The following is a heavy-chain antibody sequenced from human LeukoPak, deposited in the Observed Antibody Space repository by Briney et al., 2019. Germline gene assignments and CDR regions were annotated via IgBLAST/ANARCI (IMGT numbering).Heavy chain of an antibody. CDR3: AGVYCGGDCYYYYYGMDV. Sequence: ASVTVSCKASGYTFTGYYMHWVRQAPGQGLEWMGWINPNSGGTNYAQKFQGRVTMTRDTSISTAYMELSRLRSDDTAVYYCAGVYCGGDCYYYYYGMDVWGQGTTVTVSS. CDR2: INPNSGGT. CDR1: GYTFTGYY. V-gene: IGHV1-2*02. D-gene: IGHD2-21*02. J-gene: IGHJ6*02.